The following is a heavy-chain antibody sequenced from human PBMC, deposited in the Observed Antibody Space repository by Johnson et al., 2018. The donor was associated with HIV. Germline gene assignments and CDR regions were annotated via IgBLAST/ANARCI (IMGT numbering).Heavy chain of an antibody. Sequence: VQLVESGGGVVQPGRSLRLSCAASGFTFSSYAMHWVRQAPGKGLEWVAVISYDGSNKYYADSVKGRFTISRDNSKNTLYLQMNSLGAEDTAVYYCARLSYYEAFDIWGQGTMVTVSS. CDR3: ARLSYYEAFDI. D-gene: IGHD3-10*01. V-gene: IGHV3-30*04. CDR2: ISYDGSNK. J-gene: IGHJ3*02. CDR1: GFTFSSYA.